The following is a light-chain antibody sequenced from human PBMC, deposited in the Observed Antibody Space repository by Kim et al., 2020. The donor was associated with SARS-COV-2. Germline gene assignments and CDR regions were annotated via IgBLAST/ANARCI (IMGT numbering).Light chain of an antibody. Sequence: EIVLTQSPGTLSLSPGERATLSCRASQGIGSSYLAWYQQKPGQAPRLLIYDASNRATDIPDRFSGSGSGTDFTLTISRLEPEDYAVYFCQQYGGSPLTFGGGTKLEI. CDR3: QQYGGSPLT. CDR1: QGIGSSY. J-gene: IGKJ4*01. CDR2: DAS. V-gene: IGKV3-20*01.